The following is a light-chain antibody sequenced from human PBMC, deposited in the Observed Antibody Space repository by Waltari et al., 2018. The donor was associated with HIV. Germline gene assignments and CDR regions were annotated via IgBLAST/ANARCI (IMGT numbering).Light chain of an antibody. Sequence: QSVLTQPASVSGSPGQSITISCTGTSSDVGNYNLVSWYQQHPGKAPKLIIYEVTKRPSGVSNRFSGSKSGNTASLTISGLQAEDEADYYCGSYVGSNVWVFGGGTKLTVL. V-gene: IGLV2-23*02. J-gene: IGLJ3*02. CDR2: EVT. CDR3: GSYVGSNVWV. CDR1: SSDVGNYNL.